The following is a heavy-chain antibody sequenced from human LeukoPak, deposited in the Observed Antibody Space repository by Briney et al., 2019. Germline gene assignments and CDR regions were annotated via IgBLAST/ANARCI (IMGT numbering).Heavy chain of an antibody. V-gene: IGHV4-59*01. J-gene: IGHJ6*02. CDR2: IYYSGST. Sequence: SETLSLTCTGSAGSISSYYWSWIRQPPGKGLEWIGYIYYSGSTNYNPSLKSRVTISVDTSKNQFSLKLSSVTAADTAVYYCARVSITADYYYYGMDVWGQGTTVTVSS. CDR3: ARVSITADYYYYGMDV. CDR1: AGSISSYY.